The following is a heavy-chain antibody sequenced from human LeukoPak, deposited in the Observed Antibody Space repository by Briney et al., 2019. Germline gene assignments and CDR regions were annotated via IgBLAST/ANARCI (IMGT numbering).Heavy chain of an antibody. CDR2: ISYDGSNK. CDR1: GFTFSSYG. J-gene: IGHJ3*02. V-gene: IGHV3-30*18. Sequence: PGRSLRLSCAASGFTFSSYGMHWVRQAPGKGLEWVAVISYDGSNKYYADSVKGRFTISRDNSKNTLYLQMNSLRAEDTAVYYCAKGPKWLRPINAFDIWGQGTMVTVSS. CDR3: AKGPKWLRPINAFDI. D-gene: IGHD5-12*01.